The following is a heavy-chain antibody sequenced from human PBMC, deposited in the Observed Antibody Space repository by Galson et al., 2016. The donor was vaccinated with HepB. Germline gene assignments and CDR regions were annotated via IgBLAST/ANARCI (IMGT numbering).Heavy chain of an antibody. D-gene: IGHD3-16*01. CDR3: ARAAPFRFSPAGFDY. Sequence: SLRLSCAASEFSFRSYSMNWVRQAPGKGLEWASSISSSGSHINYADSVKGRFTISRDNANNSLYLQLNSLRAEDTAVYYLARAAPFRFSPAGFDYWGQGTLVTVSS. V-gene: IGHV3-21*06. J-gene: IGHJ4*02. CDR2: ISSSGSHI. CDR1: EFSFRSYS.